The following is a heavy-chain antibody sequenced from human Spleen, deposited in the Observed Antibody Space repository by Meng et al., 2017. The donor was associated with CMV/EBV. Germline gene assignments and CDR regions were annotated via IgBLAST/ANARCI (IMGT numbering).Heavy chain of an antibody. V-gene: IGHV1-18*01. CDR3: ARDVNSWLRIDY. Sequence: ASVKVSCKTSGYTFYNYGISWVRQAPGQGLEWMGWISTYNGDTKYAQVFQGRVTLTTDTSTSTAYMELRSLGSDDTAVYYCARDVNSWLRIDYWGQGTLVTVSS. CDR1: GYTFYNYG. D-gene: IGHD5-12*01. J-gene: IGHJ4*02. CDR2: ISTYNGDT.